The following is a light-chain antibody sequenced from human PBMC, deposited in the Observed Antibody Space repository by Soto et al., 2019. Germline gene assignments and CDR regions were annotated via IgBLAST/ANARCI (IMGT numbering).Light chain of an antibody. CDR2: EVS. CDR3: SSYTSSSPFV. V-gene: IGLV2-14*01. CDR1: GSDVGGYNY. Sequence: QSVLTQPASVSGSPGQSIAISCTGSGSDVGGYNYVSWYQQHPGKAPKLIIYEVSNRPSGVSNRFSGSKSGNTASLTISGLQAEDEADYYCSSYTSSSPFVFGTGTKVTVL. J-gene: IGLJ1*01.